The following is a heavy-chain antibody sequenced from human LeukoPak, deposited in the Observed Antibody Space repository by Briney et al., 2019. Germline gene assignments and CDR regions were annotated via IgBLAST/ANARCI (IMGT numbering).Heavy chain of an antibody. D-gene: IGHD3-9*01. CDR3: AKEGRTYYDILTPYNYFDY. Sequence: GGSLRLSCAASGFTFSSYAMSWVRQAPGKGLEWVSAISGGGGSTYYADSVKGRFTISRDNSKNTLYLQMNSLRAEDTAVYYCAKEGRTYYDILTPYNYFDYWGQGTLVTVSS. CDR1: GFTFSSYA. V-gene: IGHV3-23*01. CDR2: ISGGGGST. J-gene: IGHJ4*02.